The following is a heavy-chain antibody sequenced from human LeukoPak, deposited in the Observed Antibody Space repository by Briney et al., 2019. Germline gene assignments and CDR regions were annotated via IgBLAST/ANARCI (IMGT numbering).Heavy chain of an antibody. V-gene: IGHV3-21*01. Sequence: GGSLRLSCAASGFTFSSYNMNWVRQAPGKGLEWVSYISSSSSDIYYADSVKGRFTISRDNAKNSLYLQMNSLRAEDTAVYYCARESRMTTVLYGLDVWGQGTTVTVSS. CDR3: ARESRMTTVLYGLDV. CDR1: GFTFSSYN. CDR2: ISSSSSDI. J-gene: IGHJ6*02. D-gene: IGHD4-17*01.